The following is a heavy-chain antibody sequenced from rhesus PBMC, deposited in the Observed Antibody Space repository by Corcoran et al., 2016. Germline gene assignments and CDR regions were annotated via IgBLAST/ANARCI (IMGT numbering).Heavy chain of an antibody. Sequence: QLQLQESGPGLVKPSETLSVTCAVSGDSVSSGYWSWIRQAPGKGLEWIGNVYGSGRGSNYNPSLKSRVTLSVDTSKNQLSLKLRSVTAADAAVYYCARDQRMTYWGQGVLGTVSS. CDR1: GDSVSSGY. CDR3: ARDQRMTY. J-gene: IGHJ4*01. V-gene: IGHV4-169*02. CDR2: VYGSGRGS. D-gene: IGHD3-9*01.